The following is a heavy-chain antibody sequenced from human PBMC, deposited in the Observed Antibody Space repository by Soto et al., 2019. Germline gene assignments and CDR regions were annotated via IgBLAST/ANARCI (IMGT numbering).Heavy chain of an antibody. CDR2: SGTT. J-gene: IGHJ4*02. CDR3: ATYGGDTGRFDY. Sequence: QLQLQESGPGLVKPSETLSLTCTVSGGSISGSRYYWGWIRQPPGKGLEWIGSGTTDYNPSLRSRVTISGDTAKEQFSLKLSSVTAADTAVYYCATYGGDTGRFDYWGQGALVTVSS. D-gene: IGHD4-17*01. CDR1: GGSISGSRYY. V-gene: IGHV4-39*01.